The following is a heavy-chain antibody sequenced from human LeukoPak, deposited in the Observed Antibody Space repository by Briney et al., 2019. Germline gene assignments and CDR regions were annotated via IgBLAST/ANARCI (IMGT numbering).Heavy chain of an antibody. CDR2: ITTSGSTT. D-gene: IGHD3-22*01. V-gene: IGHV3-48*03. CDR3: AREAYDSSLY. Sequence: GGSLRHSCAASGFTFSSYEMNWVRQAPGKGLEWVSYITTSGSTTYYADSVKSRFTISRDNAKNSLFLQMNSLRAEDTAVYYCAREAYDSSLYWGQGTPVTVSS. J-gene: IGHJ4*02. CDR1: GFTFSSYE.